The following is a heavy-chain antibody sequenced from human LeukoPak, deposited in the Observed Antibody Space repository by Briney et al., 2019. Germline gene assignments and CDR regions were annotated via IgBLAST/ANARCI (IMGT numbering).Heavy chain of an antibody. CDR1: GGSISGYF. D-gene: IGHD3-22*01. V-gene: IGHV4-4*07. CDR3: ARMVWDSGYLSNWFDP. CDR2: IFISGST. J-gene: IGHJ5*02. Sequence: SETPSLTCTVSGGSISGYFWSWIRQPAGKGLEWIGRIFISGSTNYNPSLKSRVTMSVDTSKNQFSLRLTSVTAADTAVYYCARMVWDSGYLSNWFDPWGQGTLVTVSS.